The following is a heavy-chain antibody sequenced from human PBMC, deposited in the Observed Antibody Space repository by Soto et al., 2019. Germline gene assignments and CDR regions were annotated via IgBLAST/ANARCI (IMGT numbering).Heavy chain of an antibody. CDR2: ISAYNGKT. CDR3: ASDLPPVDC. Sequence: QVQLVQSGAEVRKPRTSVKVSCKASGYTFTSYYISWVRQAPGQGLVWVGGISAYNGKTNYALKLQRRVTRNTHTSTNTVYMEMRRLRSEDTAGYYSASDLPPVDCWGQGTLITVSS. V-gene: IGHV1-18*01. J-gene: IGHJ4*02. CDR1: GYTFTSYY.